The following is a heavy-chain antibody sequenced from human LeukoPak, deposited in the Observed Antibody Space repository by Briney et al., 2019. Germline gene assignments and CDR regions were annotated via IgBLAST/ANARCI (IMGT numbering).Heavy chain of an antibody. D-gene: IGHD3-22*01. Sequence: PGGSLRLSCAASGFSFSSYAMSWVRQAPGKGLELVSGISSSGGSPYYADSVQGRFTISRDNSKNTLFLQMTGLRAEDTAVYYCADLGTTYYYDRSTYWGQGTLVAVSS. CDR1: GFSFSSYA. V-gene: IGHV3-23*01. CDR3: ADLGTTYYYDRSTY. J-gene: IGHJ4*02. CDR2: ISSSGGSP.